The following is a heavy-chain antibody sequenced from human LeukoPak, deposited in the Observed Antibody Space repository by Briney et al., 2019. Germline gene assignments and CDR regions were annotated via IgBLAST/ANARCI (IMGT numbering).Heavy chain of an antibody. V-gene: IGHV4-34*01. D-gene: IGHD2-21*01. CDR2: INHSGST. Sequence: PSETLSLTCAVYGGSFSGYYWSWIRQPPGTGLEWIGEINHSGSTNYNPSLKSRVTISVDTSKNQFSLKLSSVTAADTAVYYCARVPIPGGVDYWGQGTLVTVSS. J-gene: IGHJ4*02. CDR1: GGSFSGYY. CDR3: ARVPIPGGVDY.